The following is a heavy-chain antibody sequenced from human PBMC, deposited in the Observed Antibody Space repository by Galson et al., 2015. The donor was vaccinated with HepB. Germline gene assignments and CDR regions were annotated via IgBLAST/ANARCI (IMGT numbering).Heavy chain of an antibody. Sequence: SVKVSCKASGGTFSSYAISWVRQAPGQGLEWMGGIIPIFGTANYAQKFQGRVTITADESTSTAYMELSSLRSEDTAVYYCARGFLPYYYDSSCYYGAFDIWGQGTVVTVSS. CDR3: ARGFLPYYYDSSCYYGAFDI. D-gene: IGHD3-22*01. CDR1: GGTFSSYA. V-gene: IGHV1-69*13. J-gene: IGHJ3*02. CDR2: IIPIFGTA.